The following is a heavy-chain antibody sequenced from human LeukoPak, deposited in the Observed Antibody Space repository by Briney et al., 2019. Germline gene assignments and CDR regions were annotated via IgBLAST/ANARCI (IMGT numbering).Heavy chain of an antibody. CDR3: GKGQRYYFDSSGQYYLDY. V-gene: IGHV3-23*01. Sequence: GGSLRLSCAASGFTFSSSAMNWVRQASVKGLEWVSAISAGGGSTYYADSVKGRFTISRDNSKNTLYLHMNSLRAEDTAVYYCGKGQRYYFDSSGQYYLDYWGQGTLVTVSS. J-gene: IGHJ4*02. CDR2: ISAGGGST. CDR1: GFTFSSSA. D-gene: IGHD3-22*01.